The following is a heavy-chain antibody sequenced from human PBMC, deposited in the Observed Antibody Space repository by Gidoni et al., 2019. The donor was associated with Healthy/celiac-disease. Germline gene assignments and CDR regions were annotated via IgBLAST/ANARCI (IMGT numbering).Heavy chain of an antibody. Sequence: QVQLVESGGGVVQPGRSLRLSCAASGFTFRSYAMHWVRQAPGKGLEWVAVISYDGSNKYYADSVKGRFTISRDNSKNTLYLQMNSLRAEDTAVYYCARAPISSGWYYFDYWGQGTLVTVSS. V-gene: IGHV3-30-3*01. CDR2: ISYDGSNK. J-gene: IGHJ4*02. D-gene: IGHD6-19*01. CDR1: GFTFRSYA. CDR3: ARAPISSGWYYFDY.